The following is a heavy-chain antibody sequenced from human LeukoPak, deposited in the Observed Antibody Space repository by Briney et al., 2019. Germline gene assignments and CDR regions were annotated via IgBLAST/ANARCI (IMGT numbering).Heavy chain of an antibody. CDR3: AREWVGHCSSTSCSNDY. D-gene: IGHD2-2*01. CDR2: TKQDGSEE. J-gene: IGHJ4*02. Sequence: GGSLRLSCAASGFTLSSTSYGMHWVRQAPGKGLEWVANTKQDGSEEYYMDSVKGRFTISRDNAKNSLYLQMNSLRAEDTAVYYCAREWVGHCSSTSCSNDYWGQGALVTVSS. CDR1: GFTLSSTSYG. V-gene: IGHV3-7*01.